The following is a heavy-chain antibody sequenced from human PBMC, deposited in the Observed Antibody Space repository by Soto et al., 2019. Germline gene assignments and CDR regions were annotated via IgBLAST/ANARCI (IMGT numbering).Heavy chain of an antibody. CDR3: ARGVELASNHYGMDV. CDR1: GFTFSSYW. D-gene: IGHD6-19*01. CDR2: INQDGGEK. Sequence: EVQLVESGGGLVQPGGSLRLSCAASGFTFSSYWMSWVRQAPGKGLEWVANINQDGGEKYYVDSVKGRFTVSRDNAKNSLYLQMDSLRAEDTAVYYCARGVELASNHYGMDVWGQGTTATVSS. V-gene: IGHV3-7*03. J-gene: IGHJ6*02.